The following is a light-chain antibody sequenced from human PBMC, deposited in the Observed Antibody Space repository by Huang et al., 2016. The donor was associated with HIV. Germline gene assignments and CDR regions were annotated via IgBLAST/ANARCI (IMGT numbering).Light chain of an antibody. CDR2: DAS. CDR3: QQRSNWPLLT. Sequence: EIVLTQSPATLSLSPGERATLSCRASQSVPSYLAWYQQKPGQAPRLLIYDASTRATGIPARFSGSGSGTDFTLTISSLEPEDFAVYYCQQRSNWPLLTFGGGTKVEIK. V-gene: IGKV3-11*01. J-gene: IGKJ4*01. CDR1: QSVPSY.